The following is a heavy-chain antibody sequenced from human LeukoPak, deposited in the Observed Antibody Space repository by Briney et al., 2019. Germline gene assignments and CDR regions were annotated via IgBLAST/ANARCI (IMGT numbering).Heavy chain of an antibody. CDR2: IIPILGIA. V-gene: IGHV1-69*04. CDR1: GGTFSSYA. CDR3: ARTTGIWAHFDY. D-gene: IGHD4-17*01. Sequence: GASVKVSCKASGGTFSSYAISWVRQAPGQELEWMGRIIPILGIANYAQKFQGRVTITADKSTSTAYMELSSLRSEDTAVYYCARTTGIWAHFDYWGQGTLVTVSS. J-gene: IGHJ4*02.